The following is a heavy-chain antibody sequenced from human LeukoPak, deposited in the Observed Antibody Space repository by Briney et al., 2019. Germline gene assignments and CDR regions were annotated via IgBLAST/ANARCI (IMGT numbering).Heavy chain of an antibody. CDR3: ARVGSTPAKFDH. Sequence: PSETLSLTCAVSGVSFGRYSWTWIRQSPGKGLECIGEINFSGYTKYNPSRKSRVTMSVDTSKNQFSLKLASVTAADTAIYFCARVGSTPAKFDHWGQGTLVTVSS. CDR2: INFSGYT. J-gene: IGHJ4*02. V-gene: IGHV4-34*01. CDR1: GVSFGRYS. D-gene: IGHD2-2*01.